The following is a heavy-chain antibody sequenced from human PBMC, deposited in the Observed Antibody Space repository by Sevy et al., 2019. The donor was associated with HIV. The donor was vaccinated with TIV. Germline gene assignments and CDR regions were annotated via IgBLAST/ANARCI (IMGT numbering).Heavy chain of an antibody. J-gene: IGHJ4*02. V-gene: IGHV3-30*18. Sequence: GGSLRLSCAASGLVFSDFAMHWVRQAPGNGLEWVALISYDGSNKYYAESVKGRFTISRDNSKRTLYLQMNSLRTEDTAIYYCAKDFHVFGSPSVYYFDFWGQGTLVTVSS. CDR1: GLVFSDFA. CDR3: AKDFHVFGSPSVYYFDF. D-gene: IGHD3-10*01. CDR2: ISYDGSNK.